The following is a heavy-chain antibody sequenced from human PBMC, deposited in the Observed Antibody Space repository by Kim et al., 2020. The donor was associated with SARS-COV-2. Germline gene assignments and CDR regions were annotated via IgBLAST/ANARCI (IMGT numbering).Heavy chain of an antibody. Sequence: KPSLKSRVTISVDTSKNQFSLKLSSVTAADTAVYYCAEQKYRWGKSACDPWGQGTLVTVSS. CDR3: AEQKYRWGKSACDP. J-gene: IGHJ5*02. V-gene: IGHV4-34*01. D-gene: IGHD3-16*01.